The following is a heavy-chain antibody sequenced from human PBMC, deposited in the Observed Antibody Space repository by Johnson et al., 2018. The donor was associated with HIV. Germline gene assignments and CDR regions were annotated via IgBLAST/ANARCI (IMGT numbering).Heavy chain of an antibody. CDR2: ISVDGRSQ. V-gene: IGHV3-30-3*01. Sequence: VQLVESGGGVVQPGTSLRLSCVVSGFTFSDSVLHWVRQAPGRGLEWVSGISVDGRSQYYPDSLRGRFTISRDNSDNILYLQVNSLGVEDTAVYYCVRGWHSSGRCDVFDIWGQGTMATVSS. CDR1: GFTFSDSV. CDR3: VRGWHSSGRCDVFDI. D-gene: IGHD6-19*01. J-gene: IGHJ3*02.